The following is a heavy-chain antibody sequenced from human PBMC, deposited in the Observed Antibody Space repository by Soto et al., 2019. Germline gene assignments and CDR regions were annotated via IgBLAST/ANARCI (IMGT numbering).Heavy chain of an antibody. CDR2: ISGSGDTT. CDR3: ARDEWGRWSGELLRNWFDP. D-gene: IGHD3-10*01. Sequence: EVQLLESGGGLVQPGGSLRLSCAGSGFRFSSFAMAWVRQAPGKGLEWVSAISGSGDTTYYADSVEGRFTISRDNVKNTLYLEMNSLRAEDTAVYYCARDEWGRWSGELLRNWFDPWGQGTLVIVSS. V-gene: IGHV3-23*01. CDR1: GFRFSSFA. J-gene: IGHJ5*02.